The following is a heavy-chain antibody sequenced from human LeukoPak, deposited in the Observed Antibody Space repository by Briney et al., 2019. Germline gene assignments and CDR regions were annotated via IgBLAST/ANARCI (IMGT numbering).Heavy chain of an antibody. Sequence: PGESLKISCQGSGYSFTSYWIGWVRQMPGKGLEWMGIIYPGDSDTRYSPSFQGQVAISADKSISTAYLQWSSLKASDTAVYYCVRQTGGTVITIIDYWGQGTLVTVPS. J-gene: IGHJ4*02. CDR1: GYSFTSYW. V-gene: IGHV5-51*01. D-gene: IGHD2-8*02. CDR3: VRQTGGTVITIIDY. CDR2: IYPGDSDT.